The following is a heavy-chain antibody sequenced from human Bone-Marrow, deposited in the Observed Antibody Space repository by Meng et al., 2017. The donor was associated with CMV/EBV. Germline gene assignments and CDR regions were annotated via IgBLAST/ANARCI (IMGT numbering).Heavy chain of an antibody. J-gene: IGHJ6*01. CDR3: ARGGGGYQLLLYNDYYGMDV. D-gene: IGHD2-2*01. CDR1: GGTFSSYA. Sequence: SVKVSCKASGGTFSSYAISWVRQAPGQGLEWMGGIIPILGIANYAQKFQGRVTITADKSTSTAYMELSSLRSEDTAVYYCARGGGGYQLLLYNDYYGMDVWGQGNTVTVSS. V-gene: IGHV1-69*10. CDR2: IIPILGIA.